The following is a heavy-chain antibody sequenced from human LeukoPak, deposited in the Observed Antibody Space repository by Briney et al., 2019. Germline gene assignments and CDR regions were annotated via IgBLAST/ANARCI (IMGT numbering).Heavy chain of an antibody. J-gene: IGHJ5*01. CDR3: AGDQSKDSLDS. CDR2: INQDESTK. V-gene: IGHV3-7*04. D-gene: IGHD2-15*01. CDR1: GFTFRNYW. Sequence: GGSLRLSCVASGFTFRNYWMTWVRQAPGTGLEWVANINQDESTKSYGDSVRGRFTISRDNAKNSLYLHMNSLRAEDTAVYYCAGDQSKDSLDSWGQGTLVTVSS.